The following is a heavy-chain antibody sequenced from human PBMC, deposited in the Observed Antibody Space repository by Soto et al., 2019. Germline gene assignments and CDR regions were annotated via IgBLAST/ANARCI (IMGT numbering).Heavy chain of an antibody. J-gene: IGHJ4*02. V-gene: IGHV1-18*01. Sequence: ASVKVSCKASGYTFTSYGISWVRQAPGQGLEWMGWISAYNGNTNYAQKLQGRVTMTTDTSTSTAYMELRSLRSDDTAVYYCARAYDFWSGYYNFDYWGQGTPVTVSS. D-gene: IGHD3-3*01. CDR1: GYTFTSYG. CDR3: ARAYDFWSGYYNFDY. CDR2: ISAYNGNT.